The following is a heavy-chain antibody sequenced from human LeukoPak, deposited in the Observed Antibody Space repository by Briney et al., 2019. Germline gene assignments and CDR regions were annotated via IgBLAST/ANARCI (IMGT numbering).Heavy chain of an antibody. Sequence: GASVKVSCKASGYTFTGYYMHWVRQAPGQGLEWMGWINPNSGGTNYAQKFQGRVTMTRDTSISTAYMELSRLRSDDTAVYYRARDQDGEPTSNWFDPWGQGTLVTVSS. V-gene: IGHV1-2*02. CDR1: GYTFTGYY. CDR3: ARDQDGEPTSNWFDP. D-gene: IGHD1-26*01. J-gene: IGHJ5*02. CDR2: INPNSGGT.